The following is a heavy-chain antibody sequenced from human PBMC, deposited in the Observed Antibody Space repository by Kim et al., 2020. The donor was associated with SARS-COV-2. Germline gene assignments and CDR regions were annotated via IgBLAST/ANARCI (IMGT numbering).Heavy chain of an antibody. CDR1: GFTFSSYA. J-gene: IGHJ6*03. Sequence: GGSLRLSCAASGFTFSSYAMSWVRQAPGKGLEWVSAISGSGGSTYYADSVKGRFTISRDNSKNTLYLQMNSLRAEDTAVYYCATELTTLLFRDYYYMDVWGKGTTVTVSS. V-gene: IGHV3-23*01. D-gene: IGHD4-4*01. CDR2: ISGSGGST. CDR3: ATELTTLLFRDYYYMDV.